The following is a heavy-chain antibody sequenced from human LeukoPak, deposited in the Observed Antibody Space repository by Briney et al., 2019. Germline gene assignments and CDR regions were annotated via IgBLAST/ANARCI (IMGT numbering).Heavy chain of an antibody. J-gene: IGHJ4*02. V-gene: IGHV7-4-1*02. CDR1: GYTFTSYA. CDR2: INTNTGNP. CDR3: ARVGDGGVTPTPDPLYYFDY. Sequence: ASVKVSCKASGYTFTSYAMNWVRQAPGQGLEWMGWINTNTGNPTYAQGFTGRFVFSLDTSVSTAYLQISSLKAEDTAVYYCARVGDGGVTPTPDPLYYFDYWGQGTLVTVSS. D-gene: IGHD4-23*01.